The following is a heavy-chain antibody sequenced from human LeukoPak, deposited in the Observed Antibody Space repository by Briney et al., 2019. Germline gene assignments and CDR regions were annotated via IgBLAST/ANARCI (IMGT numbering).Heavy chain of an antibody. D-gene: IGHD3-10*01. V-gene: IGHV1-2*02. CDR3: ARGSLLWFGPAGWFDP. CDR1: GYTFTGYY. Sequence: GASVKVSCKASGYTFTGYYIHWVRQAPGQGPEWMGWINPNSGDTNYAQKFQGSVTMTRDTSISTAYMELSGLRSDDTAVYYCARGSLLWFGPAGWFDPWGQGTLVTVSS. J-gene: IGHJ5*02. CDR2: INPNSGDT.